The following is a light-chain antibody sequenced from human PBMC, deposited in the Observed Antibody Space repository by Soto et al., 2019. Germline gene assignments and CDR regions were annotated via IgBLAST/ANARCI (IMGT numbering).Light chain of an antibody. V-gene: IGKV1-33*01. J-gene: IGKJ4*01. CDR3: QQCDNPPLRT. CDR1: QDISNY. CDR2: DAS. Sequence: DIQMTQSPSSLSASVGDRVTITCQASQDISNYLGWSQQKPGKAPKLLIYDASNSETGVPSSLSGRGSGTDFTFTISSLQPENLVMHYCQQCDNPPLRTFGGGTKVEMK.